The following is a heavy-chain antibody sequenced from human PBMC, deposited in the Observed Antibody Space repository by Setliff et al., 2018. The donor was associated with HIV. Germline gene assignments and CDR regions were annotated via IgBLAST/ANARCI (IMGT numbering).Heavy chain of an antibody. J-gene: IGHJ4*02. CDR1: GGTFSSYA. D-gene: IGHD2-15*01. CDR2: MKPSSDAT. Sequence: ASVKVSCKASGGTFSSYAISWVRQAPGQGLEWMGAMKPSSDATFYAQKLQDRVTMTRDTSTNTVYMDLSSLRSEDTAVYYCARVDRCSDGSCYFIDYWGQGTLVTVS. V-gene: IGHV1-8*02. CDR3: ARVDRCSDGSCYFIDY.